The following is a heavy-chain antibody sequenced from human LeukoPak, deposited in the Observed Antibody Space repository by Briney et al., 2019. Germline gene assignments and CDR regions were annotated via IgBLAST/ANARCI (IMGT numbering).Heavy chain of an antibody. V-gene: IGHV4-34*01. CDR2: INHSGST. D-gene: IGHD3-22*01. Sequence: SETLSLTCAVYGGSFSGYYWSWIRQPPGKGLEWIGEINHSGSTNYNPSLKSRVTISVDTSKNQFSLKLSSVTAADTAVYCCARARTRYYYDSSGSFDYWGQGILVTVSS. CDR1: GGSFSGYY. CDR3: ARARTRYYYDSSGSFDY. J-gene: IGHJ4*02.